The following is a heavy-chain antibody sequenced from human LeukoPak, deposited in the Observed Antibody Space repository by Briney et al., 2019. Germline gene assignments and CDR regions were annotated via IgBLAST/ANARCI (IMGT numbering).Heavy chain of an antibody. CDR2: IKQDGSEK. CDR1: GFTFSSYW. J-gene: IGHJ4*02. CDR3: ASSKWELLEYFDY. D-gene: IGHD1-26*01. V-gene: IGHV3-7*01. Sequence: GGSLRLSCAASGFTFSSYWMSWVRQAPGKGLEWVANIKQDGSEKYYVGSVKGRFTISRDNAKNSLYLQMNSLRAEDTVVYYCASSKWELLEYFDYWGQGTLVTVSS.